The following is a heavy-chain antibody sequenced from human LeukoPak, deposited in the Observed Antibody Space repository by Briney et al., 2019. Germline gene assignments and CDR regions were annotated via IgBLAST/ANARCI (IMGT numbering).Heavy chain of an antibody. D-gene: IGHD1-14*01. Sequence: SETLSLTCTVSGDSISSYHWSWIRQPPGKGLEWIGYISYSGSTNCNPSLKSRVTISLDTSKNQFSLTLSSVTAADTAVYYCARQPGGTAAFDLWGQGTMVTVSS. V-gene: IGHV4-59*08. CDR1: GDSISSYH. CDR3: ARQPGGTAAFDL. J-gene: IGHJ3*01. CDR2: ISYSGST.